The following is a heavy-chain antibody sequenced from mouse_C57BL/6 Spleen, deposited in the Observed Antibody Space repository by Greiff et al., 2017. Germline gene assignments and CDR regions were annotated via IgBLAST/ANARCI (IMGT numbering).Heavy chain of an antibody. Sequence: EVQLQQSGPELVKPGASVKISCKASGYTFTDYYMNWVKQSHGQSLEWIGDINPNNGGTSYNQKFKGKATLTVDKSSSTAYMELRSLTSEDSAVYYCARSVPYYFDYWGQGTTLTVSS. J-gene: IGHJ2*01. V-gene: IGHV1-26*01. CDR1: GYTFTDYY. CDR2: INPNNGGT. CDR3: ARSVPYYFDY. D-gene: IGHD1-1*01.